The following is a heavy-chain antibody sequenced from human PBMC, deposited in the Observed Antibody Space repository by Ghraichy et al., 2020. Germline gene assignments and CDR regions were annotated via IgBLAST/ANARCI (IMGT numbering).Heavy chain of an antibody. J-gene: IGHJ4*02. Sequence: GGSLRLSCAASGFTFDDYGMSWVRQAPGKGLEWVSGINWNGGSTGYADSVKGRFTISRDNAKNSLYLQMNSLRAEDTALYYCARHRRRLERRRGEYYFDYWGQGTLVTVSS. CDR1: GFTFDDYG. V-gene: IGHV3-20*04. D-gene: IGHD1-1*01. CDR2: INWNGGST. CDR3: ARHRRRLERRRGEYYFDY.